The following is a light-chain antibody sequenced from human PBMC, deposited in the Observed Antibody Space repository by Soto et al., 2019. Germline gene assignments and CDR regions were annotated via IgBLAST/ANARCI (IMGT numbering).Light chain of an antibody. J-gene: IGLJ1*01. CDR1: SSDVGGYNY. V-gene: IGLV2-14*01. CDR3: SSYTSSSTLL. CDR2: DVS. Sequence: QSALTQPASVSGYPGQAITISCIGTSSDVGGYNYVSWYQQYQCKAPKLMIYDVSNRPSGVSNRFSGSKSGNTASLTISGLQAENEADYYCSSYTSSSTLLFGTGTKVTVL.